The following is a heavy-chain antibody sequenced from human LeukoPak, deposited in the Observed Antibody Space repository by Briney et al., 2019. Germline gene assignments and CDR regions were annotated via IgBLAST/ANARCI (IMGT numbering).Heavy chain of an antibody. CDR3: ARAKDNYRGNDAFDI. CDR2: IYTSGST. CDR1: GGSISPYY. D-gene: IGHD4/OR15-4a*01. Sequence: SETLSPTCTVSGGSISPYYWSWIRQPAGKGLEWIGRIYTSGSTNYNPSLKSRVTMSVDPSKNQFSLKLSSVTAADTAVYYCARAKDNYRGNDAFDIWGQGTMVTVSS. V-gene: IGHV4-4*07. J-gene: IGHJ3*02.